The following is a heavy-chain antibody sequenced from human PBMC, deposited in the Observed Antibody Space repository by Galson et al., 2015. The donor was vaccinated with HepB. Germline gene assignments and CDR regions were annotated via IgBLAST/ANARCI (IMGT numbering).Heavy chain of an antibody. J-gene: IGHJ4*02. CDR1: GGSISSGSYY. CDR3: AREGPGYYDSSGYPNYFDY. D-gene: IGHD3-22*01. CDR2: IYTSGST. Sequence: TLSLTCTVSGGSISSGSYYWSWIRQPAGKGLEWIGRIYTSGSTNYNPSLKSRVTMSVDTSKNQFSLKLSSVTAADTAVYYCAREGPGYYDSSGYPNYFDYWGQGTLVTVSS. V-gene: IGHV4-61*02.